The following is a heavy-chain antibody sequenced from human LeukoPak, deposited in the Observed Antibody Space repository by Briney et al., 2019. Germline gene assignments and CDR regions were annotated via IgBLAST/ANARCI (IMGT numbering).Heavy chain of an antibody. V-gene: IGHV3-30*18. CDR1: GFTFSSYG. Sequence: GSLRLSCAASGFTFSSYGMHWVRQAPGKGLEWVAVISYDGSNKYYADSVKGRFTTSRDNSKNTLYLQMNSLRAEDTALYYCAKDSSSSWQIPYGMDVWGQGTTVTVSS. CDR2: ISYDGSNK. J-gene: IGHJ6*02. D-gene: IGHD6-13*01. CDR3: AKDSSSSWQIPYGMDV.